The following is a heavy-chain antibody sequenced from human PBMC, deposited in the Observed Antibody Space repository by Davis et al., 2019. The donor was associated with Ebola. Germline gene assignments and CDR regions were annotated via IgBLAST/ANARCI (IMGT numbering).Heavy chain of an antibody. CDR1: GFTVSSNY. J-gene: IGHJ4*02. CDR3: ARDMPSVGATSY. D-gene: IGHD1-26*01. V-gene: IGHV3-11*06. CDR2: ISSSGDYT. Sequence: GESLKISCAASGFTVSSNYMSWVRQAPGKGLEWISYISSSGDYTNYADSVKGRFAISRANAKNSLYLQMNSLRAEDTAIYYCARDMPSVGATSYWGQGTLVTVSS.